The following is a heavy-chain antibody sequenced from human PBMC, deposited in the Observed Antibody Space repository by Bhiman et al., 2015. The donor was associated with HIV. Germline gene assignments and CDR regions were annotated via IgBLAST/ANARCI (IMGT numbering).Heavy chain of an antibody. V-gene: IGHV3-33*06. D-gene: IGHD3-16*02. J-gene: IGHJ4*02. CDR1: GFTFSSYG. CDR2: IWFDGSNK. Sequence: QVQLVESGGGVVQPGRSLRLSCAASGFTFSSYGMHWVRQAPGKGLEWVAVIWFDGSNKYYADSVKGRFTISRDNSKNTLYLQMNSLRAEDTAVYYCAKGHYVWGSYRSLDYWGQGTPGHRLL. CDR3: AKGHYVWGSYRSLDY.